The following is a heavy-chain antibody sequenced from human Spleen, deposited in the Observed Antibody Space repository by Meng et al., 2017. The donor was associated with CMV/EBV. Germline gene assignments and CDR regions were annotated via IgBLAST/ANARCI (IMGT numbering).Heavy chain of an antibody. CDR1: GFTFKNYW. Sequence: GGSLRLSCGASGFTFKNYWMTWVRQGPGKGLEWVATIRQDGRERHYVDSMKGRFTISRDNAQNSVSLQMNSLRVEDTAVYFCARELGGYSNGNNSRYYHFGMDVWGQGTTVTVSS. CDR2: IRQDGRER. D-gene: IGHD5-18*01. CDR3: ARELGGYSNGNNSRYYHFGMDV. V-gene: IGHV3-7*01. J-gene: IGHJ6*02.